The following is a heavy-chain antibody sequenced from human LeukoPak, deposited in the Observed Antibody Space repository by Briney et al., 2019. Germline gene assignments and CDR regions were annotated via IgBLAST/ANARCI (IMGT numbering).Heavy chain of an antibody. CDR3: ARDPSSSGYCSSTSCYDDAFDI. CDR2: IYYSGST. Sequence: PSETLSLTCTVSGGSVSSGSYYWSWIRQPPGKGLEWIGYIYYSGSTNYDPSLKSRVTISVDTSKNQFSLKLSSVTAADTAVYYCARDPSSSGYCSSTSCYDDAFDIWGQGTMVTVSS. V-gene: IGHV4-61*01. J-gene: IGHJ3*02. D-gene: IGHD2-2*03. CDR1: GGSVSSGSYY.